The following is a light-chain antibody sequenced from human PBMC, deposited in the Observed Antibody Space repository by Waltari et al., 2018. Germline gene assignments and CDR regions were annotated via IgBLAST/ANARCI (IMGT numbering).Light chain of an antibody. CDR2: DTS. V-gene: IGKV3-15*01. J-gene: IGKJ2*01. CDR3: QHYNNWPYT. CDR1: QSVGRN. Sequence: EIVMTQSPATLSVSPRERATLSCRASQSVGRNLAWYQQKPGQAPTLLIYDTSTRALVIAARFSGSGSGTEFTLTISSLQPEDFAVYYCQHYNNWPYTFGQGTKLEIK.